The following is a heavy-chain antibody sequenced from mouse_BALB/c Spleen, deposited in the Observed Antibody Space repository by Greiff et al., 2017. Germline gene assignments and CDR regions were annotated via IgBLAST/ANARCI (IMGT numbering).Heavy chain of an antibody. Sequence: EVQLQESGGGLVQPGGSRKLSCAASGFTFSSFGMHWVRQAPEKGLEWVAYISSGSSTIYYADTVKGRFTISRDNPKNTLFLQMTSLRSEDTAMYYCAREALTTVVATDYFDYWGQGTTLTVSS. D-gene: IGHD1-1*01. V-gene: IGHV5-17*02. CDR2: ISSGSSTI. CDR3: AREALTTVVATDYFDY. CDR1: GFTFSSFG. J-gene: IGHJ2*01.